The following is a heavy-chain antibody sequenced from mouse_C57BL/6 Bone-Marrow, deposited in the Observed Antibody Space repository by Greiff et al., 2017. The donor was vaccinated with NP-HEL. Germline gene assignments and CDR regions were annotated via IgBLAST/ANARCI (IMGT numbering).Heavy chain of an antibody. CDR1: GYTFTSYW. CDR2: IDPSDSYT. CDR3: ARWGTAQVPYYFDY. V-gene: IGHV1-59*01. Sequence: VQLQQSGAELVRPGTSVKLSCKASGYTFTSYWMHWVKQRPGQGLEWIGVIDPSDSYTNYNQKFKGKATLTVDTSSSTAYMQLSSLTSEDSAVYYCARWGTAQVPYYFDYWGQGTTLTVSS. J-gene: IGHJ2*01. D-gene: IGHD3-2*02.